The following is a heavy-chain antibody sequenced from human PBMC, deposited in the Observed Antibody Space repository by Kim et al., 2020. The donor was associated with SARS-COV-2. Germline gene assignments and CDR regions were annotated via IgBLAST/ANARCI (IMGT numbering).Heavy chain of an antibody. D-gene: IGHD3-3*01. CDR3: ASYYDFWSGYYGD. Sequence: GGSLRLSCAASGFTFSDYYMSWIRQAPGKGLEWVSYISSSSSYTNYADSVKGRFTISRDNAKNSLYLQMNSLRAEDTAVYYCASYYDFWSGYYGDWGQGTLVTVSS. CDR1: GFTFSDYY. V-gene: IGHV3-11*03. J-gene: IGHJ4*02. CDR2: ISSSSSYT.